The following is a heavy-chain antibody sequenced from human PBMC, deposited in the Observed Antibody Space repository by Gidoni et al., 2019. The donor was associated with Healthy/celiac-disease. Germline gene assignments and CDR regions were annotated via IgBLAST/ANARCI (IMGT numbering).Heavy chain of an antibody. CDR3: ARDEGGDSALAAFDI. CDR1: GYTFTSYY. Sequence: QVQLVQSGAEVKKPGASVKVSCKASGYTFTSYYMHWVRQAPGQGLEWMGIINPSGGSTSYAQKFQGRVTMTRDTSTSTVYMELSSLRSEDTAVYYCARDEGGDSALAAFDIWGQGTMVTVSS. J-gene: IGHJ3*02. CDR2: INPSGGST. D-gene: IGHD2-21*02. V-gene: IGHV1-46*01.